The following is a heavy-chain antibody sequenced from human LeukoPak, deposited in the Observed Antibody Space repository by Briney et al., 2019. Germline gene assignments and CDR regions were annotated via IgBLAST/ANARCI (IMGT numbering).Heavy chain of an antibody. CDR3: ARLSGYNWNLFDY. J-gene: IGHJ4*02. Sequence: ASVKVSCKTSGYTFSNNAIGWVRQAPGQGLEWMGRIIPTLDLSNHAQKFQGRVTITADKSTTTAFMELSRLTSEDTAIHYCARLSGYNWNLFDYWGQGTLVTVSS. V-gene: IGHV1-69*04. CDR2: IIPTLDLS. CDR1: GYTFSNNA. D-gene: IGHD1-20*01.